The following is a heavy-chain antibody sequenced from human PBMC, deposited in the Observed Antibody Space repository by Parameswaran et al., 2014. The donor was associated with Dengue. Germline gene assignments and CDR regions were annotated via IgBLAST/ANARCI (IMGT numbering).Heavy chain of an antibody. D-gene: IGHD1-26*01. CDR3: AKAPVDRYSGSYYFDY. Sequence: VRQAPGKGLEWVAVISYDGSNKYYADSVKGRFTISRDNSKNTLYLQMNSLRAEDTAVYYCAKAPVDRYSGSYYFDYWGQGTLVTVSS. V-gene: IGHV3-30*18. CDR2: ISYDGSNK. J-gene: IGHJ4*02.